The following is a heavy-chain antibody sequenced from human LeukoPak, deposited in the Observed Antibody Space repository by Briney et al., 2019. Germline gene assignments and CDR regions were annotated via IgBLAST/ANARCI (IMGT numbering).Heavy chain of an antibody. Sequence: SETLSLTCTVSGGSISNYYWSWIRQPPGKGLEWIGYVYYTGITDYNPSLRSRVTISVDSSKNQFSLNLRSVTAADTAIYYCARDSPVPNIWGQGTMVTVSP. V-gene: IGHV4-59*01. CDR1: GGSISNYY. CDR2: VYYTGIT. CDR3: ARDSPVPNI. J-gene: IGHJ3*01.